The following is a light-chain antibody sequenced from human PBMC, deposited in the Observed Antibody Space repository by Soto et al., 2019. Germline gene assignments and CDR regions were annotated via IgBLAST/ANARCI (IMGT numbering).Light chain of an antibody. Sequence: QSALTQPASVSGSPGQSITISCTGTSSDVGGYNYVSWYQHHPGKAPKLMIYDVTNRPPGVSNRFSGSKSGNTASLTISGLQAQDEAHYYCTSYTTSSPDLVFGGGTKLTVL. V-gene: IGLV2-14*03. J-gene: IGLJ3*02. CDR2: DVT. CDR3: TSYTTSSPDLV. CDR1: SSDVGGYNY.